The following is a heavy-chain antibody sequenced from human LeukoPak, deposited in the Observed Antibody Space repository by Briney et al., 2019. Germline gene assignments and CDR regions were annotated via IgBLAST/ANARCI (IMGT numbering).Heavy chain of an antibody. CDR2: INPRSDST. CDR3: AREKIAAVINGYYHYYGMDV. CDR1: GYSFTTYY. D-gene: IGHD6-13*01. V-gene: IGHV1-46*01. Sequence: ASVKVSCQTSGYSFTTYYIHWVRQAPGQGLEWMGIINPRSDSTTYPQKFQGRVTMTRDTSASTVYMELSSLQSEDTAVYYCAREKIAAVINGYYHYYGMDVWGQGTTVTVSS. J-gene: IGHJ6*02.